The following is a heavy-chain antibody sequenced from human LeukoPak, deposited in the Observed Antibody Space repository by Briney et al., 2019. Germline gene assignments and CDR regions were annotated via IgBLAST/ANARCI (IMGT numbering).Heavy chain of an antibody. D-gene: IGHD3-22*01. CDR2: FYDSGST. CDR3: ARQSISGSSLSYFDY. Sequence: SETLSLTCIVSGGSISSYYWSWIRQPPGKGLEWIGNFYDSGSTNYNPSLKSRVTISVDTSKNQCSLKLSSVTAADTAVYYCARQSISGSSLSYFDYWGQGTLVNVSS. V-gene: IGHV4-59*01. CDR1: GGSISSYY. J-gene: IGHJ4*02.